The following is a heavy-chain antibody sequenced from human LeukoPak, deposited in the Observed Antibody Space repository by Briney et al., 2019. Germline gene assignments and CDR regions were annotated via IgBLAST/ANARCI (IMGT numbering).Heavy chain of an antibody. V-gene: IGHV3-23*01. CDR2: ISGVGDST. Sequence: PGGSLRLSCSGSGFSFSNYGMSWVRQAPGKGLEWVSGISGVGDSTYYADSVKGRFTISRDNSRKTLYLQMDSLRADDTAVYYCARGGSWSWDNWGQGTLVTVSS. CDR1: GFSFSNYG. CDR3: ARGGSWSWDN. D-gene: IGHD2-8*02. J-gene: IGHJ4*02.